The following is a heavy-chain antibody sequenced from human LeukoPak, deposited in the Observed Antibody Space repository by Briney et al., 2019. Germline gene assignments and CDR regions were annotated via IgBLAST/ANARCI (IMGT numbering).Heavy chain of an antibody. Sequence: QPGRSLRLSCAASGFTFSSYGIHWVRQAPGKGLEWVAVISLDGSHTYYADSVKGRFTISRDNSKNTLYLQMNSLRAEDTAVYYCAKGWVLLGPDYWGQGTLVTVSS. CDR3: AKGWVLLGPDY. V-gene: IGHV3-30*18. CDR1: GFTFSSYG. CDR2: ISLDGSHT. J-gene: IGHJ4*02. D-gene: IGHD1-26*01.